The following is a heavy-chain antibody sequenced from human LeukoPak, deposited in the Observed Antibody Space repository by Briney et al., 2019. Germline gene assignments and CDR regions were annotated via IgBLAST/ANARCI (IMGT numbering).Heavy chain of an antibody. CDR2: INPNSGDT. Sequence: ASVTVSCKASGYSFTGYYIHWVRQSPGQGLEWVGWINPNSGDTEIAQKFQGRVTMTRDTSISTAYMELSRLRSDDTAVYYCARPDCGGDCRLIQYWGQGTLVTVSS. V-gene: IGHV1-2*02. J-gene: IGHJ1*01. CDR1: GYSFTGYY. CDR3: ARPDCGGDCRLIQY. D-gene: IGHD2-21*01.